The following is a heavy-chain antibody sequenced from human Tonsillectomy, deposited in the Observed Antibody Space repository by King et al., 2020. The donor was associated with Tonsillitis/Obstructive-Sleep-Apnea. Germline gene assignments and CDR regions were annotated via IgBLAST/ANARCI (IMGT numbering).Heavy chain of an antibody. J-gene: IGHJ4*02. D-gene: IGHD6-6*01. Sequence: AQLVQSGAEVKKPGASVKVSCKASGYTFTSYYIHWVRQAPGQGLEWVGIINPSGGSTSYAQKFQGRVTMTRDTSTSTVYMELSSLRSEETAVYYCARDGSVATRPLDYWGQGTLVTVSS. V-gene: IGHV1-46*01. CDR2: INPSGGST. CDR3: ARDGSVATRPLDY. CDR1: GYTFTSYY.